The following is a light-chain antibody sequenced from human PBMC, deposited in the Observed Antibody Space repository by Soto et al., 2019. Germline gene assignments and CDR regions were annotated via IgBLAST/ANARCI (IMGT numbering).Light chain of an antibody. J-gene: IGLJ2*01. Sequence: QSALTQPASVSGSPGQSITISCTGTRSDVGGHKSVSWYQHHPGKAPKLIIYDVTNRPSGISSRFSGSKSDNTAYLAISGLQADDEADYYCSSYTNTNSLVFGGGTKVTVL. CDR2: DVT. V-gene: IGLV2-14*01. CDR1: RSDVGGHKS. CDR3: SSYTNTNSLV.